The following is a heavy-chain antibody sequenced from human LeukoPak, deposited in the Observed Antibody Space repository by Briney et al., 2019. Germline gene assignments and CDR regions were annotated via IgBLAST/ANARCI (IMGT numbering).Heavy chain of an antibody. Sequence: NPGGSLRLSCAASGFTFSSYSMNWVSQAPGKGLEWVSSISSSSSYIYYADSVKGRFTSSRDNSKNTLYLQMNSLRAEDTAVYYCARETINRLVDSSGYYNCLDYWGQGTLVTVSS. CDR3: ARETINRLVDSSGYYNCLDY. D-gene: IGHD3-22*01. J-gene: IGHJ4*02. V-gene: IGHV3-21*01. CDR1: GFTFSSYS. CDR2: ISSSSSYI.